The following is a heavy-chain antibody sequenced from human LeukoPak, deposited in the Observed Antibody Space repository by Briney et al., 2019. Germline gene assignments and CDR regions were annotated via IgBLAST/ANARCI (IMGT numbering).Heavy chain of an antibody. CDR2: IYQESQFYATAT. Sequence: GGSLRLSCTASGFAFSGSAVHWVRQSSEKGLEWVGHIYQESQFYATATAYAASVEGRFTISRDDSKNTAYLQMNSLKTEDTALYFCTRDSGTYNWLDPWGQGTLVIVSS. J-gene: IGHJ5*02. D-gene: IGHD1-26*01. CDR3: TRDSGTYNWLDP. CDR1: GFAFSGSA. V-gene: IGHV3-73*01.